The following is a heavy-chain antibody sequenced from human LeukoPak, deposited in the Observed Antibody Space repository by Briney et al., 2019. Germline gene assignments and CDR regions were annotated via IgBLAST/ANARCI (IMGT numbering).Heavy chain of an antibody. D-gene: IGHD3-10*01. Sequence: PSETLSLTCTVSGGSISSGGYYWSWIRQHPGKGLEWIGYIYYSGSTYYNPSLKSRVTISVDTSKNQFSLKLSSVTAADTAVYYCARDREGGSGSYSYAFDIWGQGTMVTVSS. CDR3: ARDREGGSGSYSYAFDI. CDR1: GGSISSGGYY. J-gene: IGHJ3*02. V-gene: IGHV4-31*03. CDR2: IYYSGST.